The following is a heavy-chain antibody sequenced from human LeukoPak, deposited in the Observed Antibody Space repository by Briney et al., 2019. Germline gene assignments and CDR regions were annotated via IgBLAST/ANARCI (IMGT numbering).Heavy chain of an antibody. CDR2: INHSGST. D-gene: IGHD6-13*01. J-gene: IGHJ4*02. CDR1: GGSFSGYY. CDR3: ASNNPRIAAAGNSN. V-gene: IGHV4-34*01. Sequence: SETLSLTCAVYGGSFSGYYWSWIRQPPGKGLEWIGEINHSGSTNYNPSLKSRVTISVDTSKNQFSLKLSSVTAADTAVYYCASNNPRIAAAGNSNWGQGTLVTVSS.